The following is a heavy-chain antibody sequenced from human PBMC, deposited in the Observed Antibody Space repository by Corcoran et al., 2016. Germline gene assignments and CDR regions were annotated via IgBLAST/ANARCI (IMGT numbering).Heavy chain of an antibody. CDR3: ARDGAYYDFWSGYKSHYYYGMDV. CDR2: IIPIFGTA. J-gene: IGHJ6*02. D-gene: IGHD3-3*01. V-gene: IGHV1-69*12. Sequence: QVQLVQSGAEVKKPGSSVKVSCKASVGTFSSYAISWVRQAPGQGLEWMGGIIPIFGTANYAQKFQGRVTITADEPTSTAYMEMSSLRSEDTAVYYCARDGAYYDFWSGYKSHYYYGMDVWGQGTTVTVSS. CDR1: VGTFSSYA.